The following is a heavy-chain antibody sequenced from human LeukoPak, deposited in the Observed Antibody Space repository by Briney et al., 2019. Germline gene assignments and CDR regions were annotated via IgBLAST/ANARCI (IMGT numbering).Heavy chain of an antibody. J-gene: IGHJ4*02. CDR2: ISGSGGST. CDR3: AKDHCSSTSCPLDY. V-gene: IGHV3-23*01. D-gene: IGHD2-2*01. Sequence: RPGGSLRLSCAASGFTFSSYAMSWVRQAPGKGLEWVSAISGSGGSTYYADSVKGRFTISRDNSKNTLYLQMNSLRAEDTAVYYCAKDHCSSTSCPLDYWGQGTLDTVSS. CDR1: GFTFSSYA.